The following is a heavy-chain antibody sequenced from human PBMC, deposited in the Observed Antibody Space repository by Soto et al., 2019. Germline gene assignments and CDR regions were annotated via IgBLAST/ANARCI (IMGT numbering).Heavy chain of an antibody. Sequence: KPSETLSLTCTVSGGSISSYYWSWIRQPPGKGLEWIGYIYYSGSTNYNPSLKSRVTISVDTSKNQFSLKLSSVTAADTAVYYCARGDYDFWSGYYRPYYYYGMDVWGQGTTVTVSS. J-gene: IGHJ6*02. CDR3: ARGDYDFWSGYYRPYYYYGMDV. CDR2: IYYSGST. D-gene: IGHD3-3*01. V-gene: IGHV4-59*01. CDR1: GGSISSYY.